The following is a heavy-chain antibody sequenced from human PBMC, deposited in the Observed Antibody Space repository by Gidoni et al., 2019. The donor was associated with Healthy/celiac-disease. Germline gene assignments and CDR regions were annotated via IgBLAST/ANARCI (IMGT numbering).Heavy chain of an antibody. CDR2: ISGSGGST. CDR3: AKVLRPGFARSNPFDY. CDR1: GFTFSSYA. D-gene: IGHD4-4*01. V-gene: IGHV3-23*01. Sequence: EVQLLESGGGLVQPGGSLRLSCAASGFTFSSYAMSWVRQAPGKGLECVSAISGSGGSTYYADSVKGRFTISRDNSKNTLYLQMNSLRAEDTAVYYCAKVLRPGFARSNPFDYWGQGTLVTVSS. J-gene: IGHJ4*02.